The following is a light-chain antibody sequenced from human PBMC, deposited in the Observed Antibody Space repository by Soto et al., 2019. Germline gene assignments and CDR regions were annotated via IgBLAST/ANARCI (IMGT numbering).Light chain of an antibody. J-gene: IGLJ3*02. CDR1: ISSIGGNY. Sequence: QSVLTQPPSASGTPGQRVTISCSGSISSIGGNYVYWYQHLPGTAPKLLIYRSDQRPAGVPDRFSASKSGTSASLAISGLRSEDEADYYCASWDDSLSGGVVFGGGTKLTVL. CDR3: ASWDDSLSGGVV. CDR2: RSD. V-gene: IGLV1-47*01.